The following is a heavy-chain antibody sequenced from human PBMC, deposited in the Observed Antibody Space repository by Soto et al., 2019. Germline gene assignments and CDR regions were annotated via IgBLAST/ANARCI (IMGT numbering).Heavy chain of an antibody. V-gene: IGHV1-46*01. CDR2: INPSGGST. D-gene: IGHD3-22*01. Sequence: ASVKVSCKASGYTFTSYYMHWVRQAPGQGLEWMGIINPSGGSTSYAQKFQGRVTMTRDTSTSTVYMELSSLRSEDTAVYYCARGKHAYYYDSSGYYVNNWFDPWGQGNLVTVSS. J-gene: IGHJ5*02. CDR3: ARGKHAYYYDSSGYYVNNWFDP. CDR1: GYTFTSYY.